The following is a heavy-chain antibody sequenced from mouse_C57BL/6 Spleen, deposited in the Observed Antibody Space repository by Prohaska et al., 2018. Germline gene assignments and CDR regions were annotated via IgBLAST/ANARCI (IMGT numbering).Heavy chain of an antibody. CDR1: GYTFTTYG. Sequence: QIQLVQSGHELKKPGETVKISCKASGYTFTTYGMSWVKQAPGKGLKWMGWINTYAGVPTYADDFKGRFAFSLETSASTAYLQINNLKNEDTATYFCARGVGRRTFYFDYWGQGTTLTVSS. V-gene: IGHV9-3*01. CDR2: INTYAGVP. CDR3: ARGVGRRTFYFDY. D-gene: IGHD4-1*01. J-gene: IGHJ2*01.